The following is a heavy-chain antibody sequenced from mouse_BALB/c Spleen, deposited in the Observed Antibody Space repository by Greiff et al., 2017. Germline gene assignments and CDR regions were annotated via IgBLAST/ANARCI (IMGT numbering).Heavy chain of an antibody. Sequence: QVQLQQSGAELMKPGASVKISCTATGYTFSSYWIEWVKQRPGHGLEWIGEILPGSGSTNYNEKFKGKATFTADTSSNTAYMQLSSLTSEDSAVYYCARSRGYLFAYWGQGTLVTVSA. V-gene: IGHV1-9*01. CDR3: ARSRGYLFAY. D-gene: IGHD2-2*01. J-gene: IGHJ3*01. CDR2: ILPGSGST. CDR1: GYTFSSYW.